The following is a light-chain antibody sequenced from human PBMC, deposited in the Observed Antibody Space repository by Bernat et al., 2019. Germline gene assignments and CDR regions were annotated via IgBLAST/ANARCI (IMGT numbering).Light chain of an antibody. J-gene: IGLJ3*02. CDR3: SSYAGSNNFWV. CDR2: EVI. V-gene: IGLV2-8*01. CDR1: SSDIGGYNY. Sequence: QPPSASGSPGQSVTISCTGTSSDIGGYNYVSWYQHHPGKAPKLMIYEVIKRPSGVPDRFSGSKSGNTASLTVSGLQADDEADYYCSSYAGSNNFWVFGGGTKLTVL.